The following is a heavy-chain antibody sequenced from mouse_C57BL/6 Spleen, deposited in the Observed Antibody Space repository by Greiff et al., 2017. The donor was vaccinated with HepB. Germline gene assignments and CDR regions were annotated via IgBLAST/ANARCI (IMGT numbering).Heavy chain of an antibody. J-gene: IGHJ4*01. CDR2: ICGVGST. Sequence: VMLVESGPGLVAPSQSLSITCTVSGFSLTSYGVDWVRQYPVKGLEWLGVICGVGSTNYNSALKSKLSISKDNSKSQVFLKMNSLQTDDTAMYYCASEQDGAMDYWGQGTSVTVSS. V-gene: IGHV2-6*01. CDR1: GFSLTSYG. CDR3: ASEQDGAMDY.